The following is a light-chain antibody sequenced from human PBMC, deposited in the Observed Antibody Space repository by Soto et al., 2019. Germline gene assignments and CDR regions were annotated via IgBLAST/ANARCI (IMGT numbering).Light chain of an antibody. V-gene: IGLV2-14*01. J-gene: IGLJ2*01. CDR1: SSDVGGYNY. CDR3: SSYTSSSTLTVV. CDR2: EVS. Sequence: QSALTQPASVSGSPGQSITISCTGTSSDVGGYNYVSWYQQHPGKAPKLMIYEVSNRPSGVSNRFSGYKSGNTVSLTISGLQAEDEADYHCSSYTSSSTLTVVFGGGIKLTVL.